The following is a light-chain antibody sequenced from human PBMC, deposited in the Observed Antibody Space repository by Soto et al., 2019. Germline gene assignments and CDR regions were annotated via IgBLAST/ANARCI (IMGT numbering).Light chain of an antibody. V-gene: IGKV1-39*01. J-gene: IGKJ4*01. CDR3: QQTYSTPLT. Sequence: DIQMTQSPSSLSASVGDRVTITCRASQYSSNYLSWYQQKPGKAPKLLIYDASSLQSGVPPRFSGSGSGTDFTLSINSLQPEDFATYYCQQTYSTPLTFGGGTKVEIK. CDR1: QYSSNY. CDR2: DAS.